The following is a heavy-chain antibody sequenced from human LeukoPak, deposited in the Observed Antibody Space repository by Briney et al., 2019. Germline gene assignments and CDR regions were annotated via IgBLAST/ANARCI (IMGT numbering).Heavy chain of an antibody. Sequence: KLGESLKISFQGSGYLFTSYWIGWVRQLPGKGLEWMGIIYPGDSDTKYSPSFQGQVTISANKSISTGYLQWSSLKASDTAMYYCARRSSSWDRYDNWGKGTLVTVSS. CDR3: ARRSSSWDRYDN. D-gene: IGHD6-13*01. CDR2: IYPGDSDT. V-gene: IGHV5-51*01. J-gene: IGHJ4*02. CDR1: GYLFTSYW.